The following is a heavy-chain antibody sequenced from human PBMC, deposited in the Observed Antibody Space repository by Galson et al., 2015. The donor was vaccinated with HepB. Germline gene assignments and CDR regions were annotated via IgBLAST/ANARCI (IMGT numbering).Heavy chain of an antibody. CDR1: GFTFSNYG. CDR3: AREGRVAITYLDY. V-gene: IGHV3-33*01. D-gene: IGHD2-15*01. CDR2: IWYDGSNQ. Sequence: SLRLSCAASGFTFSNYGMHWVRQAPGKGLEWLAVIWYDGSNQYYADSVKGRFPISRDNSKSPLYLQMNSLRAEDTAVYYCAREGRVAITYLDYWGQGTLVTVSS. J-gene: IGHJ4*02.